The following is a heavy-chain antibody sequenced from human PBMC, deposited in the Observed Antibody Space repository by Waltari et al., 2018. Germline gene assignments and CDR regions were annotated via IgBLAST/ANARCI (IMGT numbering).Heavy chain of an antibody. V-gene: IGHV3-33*01. CDR1: GFTFDSYG. J-gene: IGHJ5*02. CDR3: ARDMHSSSSALGWLDP. D-gene: IGHD6-6*01. Sequence: QVQLVESGGGVVQSGRALRLSCVASGFTFDSYGMQWVRQAPGKVLVWWDLIWFVGGANYYADSVKGRFTVSRDNSKNTFYLQLNSLRAEDTAVYYCARDMHSSSSALGWLDPWGQGTLVTVSS. CDR2: IWFVGGAN.